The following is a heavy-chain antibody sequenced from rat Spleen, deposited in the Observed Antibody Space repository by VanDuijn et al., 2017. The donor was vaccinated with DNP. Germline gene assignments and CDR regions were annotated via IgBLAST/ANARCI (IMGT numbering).Heavy chain of an antibody. CDR3: AAHEYRYNLGAMDA. Sequence: EVQLVESGGGLVQPGRSLKLSCAASGFTFRDYNMAWVRQAPKKGLEWVATILYDGSSTYYGDSVKGRFTLSRDNAKTTLYLQMDSLRSEDTATYYCAAHEYRYNLGAMDAWGQGTSVTVSS. D-gene: IGHD1-5*01. V-gene: IGHV5-7*01. J-gene: IGHJ4*01. CDR2: ILYDGSST. CDR1: GFTFRDYN.